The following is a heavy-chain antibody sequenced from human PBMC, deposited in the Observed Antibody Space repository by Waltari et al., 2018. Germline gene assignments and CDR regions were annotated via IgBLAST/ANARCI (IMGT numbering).Heavy chain of an antibody. CDR3: ARPIDYYDSSGSGAFDI. J-gene: IGHJ3*02. CDR1: GGSFSGYY. V-gene: IGHV4-34*01. D-gene: IGHD3-22*01. CDR2: INQSGRT. Sequence: QVQLQQWGAGLLKPSETLSLTCAVYGGSFSGYYWSWIRQPPGKGLEWIGEINQSGRTNYNPSLKSRGTRSVDTSKNQCSLKLGSVTAADTAVYYCARPIDYYDSSGSGAFDIWGQGTMVTVSS.